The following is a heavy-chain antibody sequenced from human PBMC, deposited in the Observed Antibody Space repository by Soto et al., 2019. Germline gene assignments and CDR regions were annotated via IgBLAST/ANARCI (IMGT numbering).Heavy chain of an antibody. D-gene: IGHD5-18*01. Sequence: SATLCLTCSVSGGSVSSGSYYWSWIRQPPGKGLEWIGYIYYSGSTNYNPSLKSRVTISVDTSKNQFSLKLSSVTAADTAVYFCARGYSYGLSYFDYWGQGTLVTVSS. CDR2: IYYSGST. J-gene: IGHJ4*02. V-gene: IGHV4-61*01. CDR3: ARGYSYGLSYFDY. CDR1: GGSVSSGSYY.